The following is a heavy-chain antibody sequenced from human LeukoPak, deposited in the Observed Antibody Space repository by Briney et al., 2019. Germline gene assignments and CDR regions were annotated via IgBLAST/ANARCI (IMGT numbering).Heavy chain of an antibody. CDR2: IFYSGST. Sequence: PSETLSLTCTVSGGSVSSGSYYWSWIRQPPGRGLEWIGYIFYSGSTNYNPSLKSRVTISVDTTKNQFSLKLSSVTAADTAVYYCAREKGLLVPAAIPGYYYYGMDVWGQGTTVTVSS. V-gene: IGHV4-61*01. CDR1: GGSVSSGSYY. J-gene: IGHJ6*02. D-gene: IGHD2-2*01. CDR3: AREKGLLVPAAIPGYYYYGMDV.